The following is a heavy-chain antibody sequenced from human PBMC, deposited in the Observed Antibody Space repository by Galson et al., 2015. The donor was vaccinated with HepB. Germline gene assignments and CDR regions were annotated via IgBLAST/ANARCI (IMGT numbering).Heavy chain of an antibody. D-gene: IGHD3-10*01. V-gene: IGHV3-23*01. Sequence: SLRLSCAAPGFTFSSYAMSWVRQAPGKGLEWVSAISSYYGSTYYADSVKGRVTISRDNSKNTLYLQMNSLRAEDTAIYYCAKYDSGSYDDAFDIWGQGTMVTVSS. CDR1: GFTFSSYA. J-gene: IGHJ3*02. CDR3: AKYDSGSYDDAFDI. CDR2: ISSYYGST.